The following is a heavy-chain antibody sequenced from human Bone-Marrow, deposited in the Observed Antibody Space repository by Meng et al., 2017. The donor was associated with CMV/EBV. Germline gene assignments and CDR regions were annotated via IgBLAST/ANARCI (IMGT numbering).Heavy chain of an antibody. Sequence: SETLSLTCTVSGGSMKRNTYYWGWIRQSPGKGLEWIGYIYYKGGTFYNPSLKSRLSISMDTSKNQFSLKVRSVTAADTAVYFCARDGTNYFYYGMDVWGQGTTVTVSS. CDR1: GGSMKRNTYY. CDR3: ARDGTNYFYYGMDV. J-gene: IGHJ6*02. CDR2: IYYKGGT. V-gene: IGHV4-39*07.